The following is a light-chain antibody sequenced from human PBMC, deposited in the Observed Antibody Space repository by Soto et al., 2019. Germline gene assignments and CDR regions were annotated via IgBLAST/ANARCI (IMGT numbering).Light chain of an antibody. J-gene: IGLJ1*01. Sequence: QSVLTQPPSASGTPVGRVTISCSGSSSNIGSNTVNWYQQLPGTAPKLLIYSNSQRPSGVPDRFSGSKSGTSASLAISGLQSEVESDYYCAAWDDSLNGYVFGTGTKVTVL. CDR2: SNS. V-gene: IGLV1-44*01. CDR3: AAWDDSLNGYV. CDR1: SSNIGSNT.